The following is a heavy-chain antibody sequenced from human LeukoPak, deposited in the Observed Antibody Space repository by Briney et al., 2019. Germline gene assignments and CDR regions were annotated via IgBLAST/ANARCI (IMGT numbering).Heavy chain of an antibody. D-gene: IGHD2-15*01. CDR1: GDSMSSYY. Sequence: SETLSLTCTVSGDSMSSYYWSWIRQPPGKGLEWIAYISYSGSTKYNPSLQNRVTISIDTSKDQFSLKLSTVTAADTAVYYCARSTYCSGGSCSHNWFDPWGQGTLVTVSS. J-gene: IGHJ5*02. CDR3: ARSTYCSGGSCSHNWFDP. V-gene: IGHV4-59*12. CDR2: ISYSGST.